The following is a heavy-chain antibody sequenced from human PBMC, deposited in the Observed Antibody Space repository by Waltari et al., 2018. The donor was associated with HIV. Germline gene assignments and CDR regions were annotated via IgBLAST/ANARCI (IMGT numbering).Heavy chain of an antibody. Sequence: QVQLQESGPGLVKPSGTLSLTCAVSGDSVSSSNWWNGVRQPPGKGLEWIGEIYHSGGTNYNPSLKSRVTISVDTSKNQFSLKLNSMTAADTAVYYCARGGLRFPEDYWGQGTLVTVSS. CDR3: ARGGLRFPEDY. V-gene: IGHV4-4*02. CDR2: IYHSGGT. CDR1: GDSVSSSNW. J-gene: IGHJ4*02. D-gene: IGHD3-3*01.